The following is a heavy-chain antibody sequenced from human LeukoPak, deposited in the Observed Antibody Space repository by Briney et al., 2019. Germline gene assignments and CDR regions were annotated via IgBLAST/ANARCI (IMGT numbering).Heavy chain of an antibody. J-gene: IGHJ5*02. CDR3: ARVNTDYDFWSGYPNWFDP. Sequence: SETLSLTCTVSTGSINGAYWGWIRQPPGKGLEWIGYMHYSGSSKYDPSLKSRVTISIDTSKNQFSLKLSSVTAADTAVYYCARVNTDYDFWSGYPNWFDPWGQGTLVTVSS. V-gene: IGHV4-59*12. CDR1: TGSINGAY. CDR2: MHYSGSS. D-gene: IGHD3-3*01.